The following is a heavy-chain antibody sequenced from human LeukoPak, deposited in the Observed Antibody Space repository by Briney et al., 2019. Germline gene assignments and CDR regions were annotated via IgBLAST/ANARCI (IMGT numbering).Heavy chain of an antibody. Sequence: GGSLRLSCAASGFTFTTFGIHWDRQAPGKVLEWVAAISPHGDIEYYTDSVKGRFTISRDNSKNMIYLQMNSLRGEVSAAYYCSKINNNDDYWGQGNLVTVSS. D-gene: IGHD1/OR15-1a*01. CDR3: SKINNNDDY. J-gene: IGHJ4*02. CDR1: GFTFTTFG. V-gene: IGHV3-30*18. CDR2: ISPHGDIE.